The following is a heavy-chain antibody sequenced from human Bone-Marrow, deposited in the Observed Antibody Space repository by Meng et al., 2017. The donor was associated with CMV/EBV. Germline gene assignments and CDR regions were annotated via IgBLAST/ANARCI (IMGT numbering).Heavy chain of an antibody. D-gene: IGHD1-26*01. V-gene: IGHV1-18*01. J-gene: IGHJ4*02. CDR3: ARGPSGSYFRPFDY. CDR1: GYTFTSYG. CDR2: ISAYNGDT. Sequence: QVQLVQSGAEVKKPGASVKVSCKASGYTFTSYGLTWVRQAPGQGLEWMGWISAYNGDTNYAQKLQGRVTMTTDTSTNSAYMELRSLRSDDTAVYYCARGPSGSYFRPFDYWGQGTLVTVSS.